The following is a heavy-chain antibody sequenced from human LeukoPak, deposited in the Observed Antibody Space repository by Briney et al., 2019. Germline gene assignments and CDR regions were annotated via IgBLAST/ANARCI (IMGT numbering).Heavy chain of an antibody. J-gene: IGHJ4*02. D-gene: IGHD3-10*01. CDR2: IYYSGST. Sequence: SETLSLTCTVSGGSISSSSYYWGWIRQPPGKGLEWIGSIYYSGSTYYNPSLKSRVTISVDTSKNQFSLKLSSVTAADTAVYYCARGERWFGELLSWGFDYWGQGTLVTVSS. CDR1: GGSISSSSYY. CDR3: ARGERWFGELLSWGFDY. V-gene: IGHV4-39*07.